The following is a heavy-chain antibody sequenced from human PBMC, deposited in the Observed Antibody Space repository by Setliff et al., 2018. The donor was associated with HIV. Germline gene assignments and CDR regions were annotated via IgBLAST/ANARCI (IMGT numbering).Heavy chain of an antibody. CDR3: ARVPVAGTARGVFDI. Sequence: TLSLTCTVSGGSISSEDYYWTWIRQPAGKTLEWIGRTSVSGSATYNPSLKSRVTISIATSKGQFSLRLHSVTAADTAVYYCARVPVAGTARGVFDIWGQGTMVTVSS. CDR2: TSVSGSA. V-gene: IGHV4-61*02. CDR1: GGSISSEDYY. J-gene: IGHJ3*02. D-gene: IGHD6-19*01.